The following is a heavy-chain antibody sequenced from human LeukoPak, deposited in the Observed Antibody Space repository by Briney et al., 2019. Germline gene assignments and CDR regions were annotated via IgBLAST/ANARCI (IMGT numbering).Heavy chain of an antibody. D-gene: IGHD6-19*01. CDR3: ARDREQWLGRRWFDS. CDR1: GFTLSDYT. V-gene: IGHV3-11*01. Sequence: GGSLRLSCAASGFTLSDYTMPWVRQAPGKGRGWVSYISRSDSTIYYADSVKGRFTISRDNAKNSLYLQMNSLRAEDTAVYYCARDREQWLGRRWFDSWGQGTLVTVSS. J-gene: IGHJ5*01. CDR2: ISRSDSTI.